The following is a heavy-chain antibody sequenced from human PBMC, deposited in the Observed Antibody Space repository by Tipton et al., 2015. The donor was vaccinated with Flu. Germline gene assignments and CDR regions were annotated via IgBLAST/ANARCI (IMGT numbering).Heavy chain of an antibody. J-gene: IGHJ3*02. CDR2: IKQDGSEK. Sequence: SLRLSCAASGFTFSSYWMSWVRQAPGKGLEWVANIKQDGSEKYYVDSVKGRFTISRDNAKNSLYLQMNSLRAKDTAVYYCARPVPGTRGAFDIWGLGTMVTVSS. D-gene: IGHD3-10*01. V-gene: IGHV3-7*01. CDR3: ARPVPGTRGAFDI. CDR1: GFTFSSYW.